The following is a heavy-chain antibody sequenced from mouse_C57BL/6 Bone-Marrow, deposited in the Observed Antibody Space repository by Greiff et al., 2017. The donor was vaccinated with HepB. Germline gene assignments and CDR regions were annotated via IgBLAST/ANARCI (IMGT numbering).Heavy chain of an antibody. CDR2: IYPGDGDT. Sequence: SGAELVKPGASVKISCKASGYAFSSYWMNWVKQRPGKGLEWIGQIYPGDGDTNYNGKFKGKATLTADKSSSTAYMQLSSLTSEDSAVYFCASLYYGSSLDYWGQGTTLTVSS. J-gene: IGHJ2*01. CDR3: ASLYYGSSLDY. V-gene: IGHV1-80*01. D-gene: IGHD1-1*01. CDR1: GYAFSSYW.